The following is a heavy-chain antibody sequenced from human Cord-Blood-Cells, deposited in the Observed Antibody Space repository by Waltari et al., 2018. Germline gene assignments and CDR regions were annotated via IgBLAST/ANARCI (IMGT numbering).Heavy chain of an antibody. Sequence: EVQLLESGGGLVQPGGSLRLSCAASGVTFSSDAMRCVPQAPGKGLEWVSAIRGSGGSTYYADSVKGRFTISRDNSKNTLYLQMNSLRAEDTAVYYCAKDPGGDYWYFDLWGRGTLVTVSS. CDR2: IRGSGGST. CDR1: GVTFSSDA. CDR3: AKDPGGDYWYFDL. V-gene: IGHV3-23*01. D-gene: IGHD4-17*01. J-gene: IGHJ2*01.